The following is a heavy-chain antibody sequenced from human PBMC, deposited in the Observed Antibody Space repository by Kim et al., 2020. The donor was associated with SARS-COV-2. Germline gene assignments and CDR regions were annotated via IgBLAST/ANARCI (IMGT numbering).Heavy chain of an antibody. D-gene: IGHD3-9*01. Sequence: GRVTITRDTAANTAYMELSSLRSEDTAVYYCARLRAYDILTGERGAAFDIWGQGTMVTVSS. V-gene: IGHV1-3*01. CDR3: ARLRAYDILTGERGAAFDI. J-gene: IGHJ3*02.